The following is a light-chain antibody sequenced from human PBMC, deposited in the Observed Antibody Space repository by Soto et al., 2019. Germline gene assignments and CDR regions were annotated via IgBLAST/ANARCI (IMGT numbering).Light chain of an antibody. CDR3: QKYNSAPLT. J-gene: IGKJ4*01. Sequence: DIQMTQSPSSLSASVGDSVTLTCRASQGISNSLAWYQQKPGKVPKLLIYAASTLQSGVPSRFSGSGSGTDFTLTISSLQPEDFATYYCQKYNSAPLTFGGGTKVDIK. V-gene: IGKV1-27*01. CDR2: AAS. CDR1: QGISNS.